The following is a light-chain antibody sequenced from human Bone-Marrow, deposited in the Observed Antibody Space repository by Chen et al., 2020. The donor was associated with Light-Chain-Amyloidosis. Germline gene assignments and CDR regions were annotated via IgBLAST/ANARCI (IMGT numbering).Light chain of an antibody. J-gene: IGLJ2*01. Sequence: QSALTQPASVSGSPGQPITISCTGTSSDVGGYTYVSWYQQHPDKVPKLMIFDVTNRPSGVSNRFSGSKSGNTASLTISGLQADDEADYYCSSYTSSSTQVFGGGTKLTVL. CDR1: SSDVGGYTY. V-gene: IGLV2-14*03. CDR2: DVT. CDR3: SSYTSSSTQV.